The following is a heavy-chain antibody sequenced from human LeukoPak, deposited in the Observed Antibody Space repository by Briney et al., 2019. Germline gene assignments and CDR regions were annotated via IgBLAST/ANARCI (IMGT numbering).Heavy chain of an antibody. CDR2: ISAYNGNT. Sequence: ASVKVSCKASVYTFTSYGISWVREAPGQGLGWVGWISAYNGNTNSAQKLQGRVTMTTDTSTSTAYMELRSLRSDDTAVYYCARVEGAWDLLGGEGLLYYYYMDVWGKGTTVTISS. CDR1: VYTFTSYG. CDR3: ARVEGAWDLLGGEGLLYYYYMDV. D-gene: IGHD1-26*01. J-gene: IGHJ6*03. V-gene: IGHV1-18*01.